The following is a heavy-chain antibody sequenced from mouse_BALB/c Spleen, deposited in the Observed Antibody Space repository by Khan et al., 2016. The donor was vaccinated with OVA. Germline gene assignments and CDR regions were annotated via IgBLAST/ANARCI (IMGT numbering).Heavy chain of an antibody. CDR3: AGNYDYDEGLAY. Sequence: QVQLKESGPGLVQPSQSLSITCTVSGFSLTTYGVHWVRQSPGKGLEWLGVIWSGGSTDYNAAFISRLSISKDSSKSHVFFKMNSLQVNDTAIYYCAGNYDYDEGLAYWGQGTLVTVSA. D-gene: IGHD2-4*01. CDR1: GFSLTTYG. CDR2: IWSGGST. V-gene: IGHV2-2*02. J-gene: IGHJ3*01.